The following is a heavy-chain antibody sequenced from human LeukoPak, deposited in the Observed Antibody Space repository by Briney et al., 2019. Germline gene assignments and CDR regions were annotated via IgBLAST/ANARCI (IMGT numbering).Heavy chain of an antibody. Sequence: SVKVSCKASGGTFSSYAISWARQAPGQGLEWMGGIIPIFGTANYAQKFQGRVTITADESTSTAYMELSSLRSEDTAVYYCARSGLVVVAATGGWFDPWGQGTLVTVPS. CDR2: IIPIFGTA. V-gene: IGHV1-69*13. D-gene: IGHD2-15*01. CDR3: ARSGLVVVAATGGWFDP. CDR1: GGTFSSYA. J-gene: IGHJ5*02.